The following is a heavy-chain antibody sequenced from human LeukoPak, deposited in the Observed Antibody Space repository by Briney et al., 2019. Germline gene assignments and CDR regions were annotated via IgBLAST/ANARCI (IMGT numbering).Heavy chain of an antibody. CDR1: GDSVSSNSAA. J-gene: IGHJ4*02. V-gene: IGHV6-1*01. CDR3: ARVSGIDGYAEFNYFDY. D-gene: IGHD3-10*01. Sequence: SQTLSLTCDISGDSVSSNSAAWNWIRQSPLRGLEWLGRTYYRSKWYNDYAVSVKSRITINPDTSKNQFSLQLNSVTPEDTAVYYCARVSGIDGYAEFNYFDYWGQGTLVTVSS. CDR2: TYYRSKWYN.